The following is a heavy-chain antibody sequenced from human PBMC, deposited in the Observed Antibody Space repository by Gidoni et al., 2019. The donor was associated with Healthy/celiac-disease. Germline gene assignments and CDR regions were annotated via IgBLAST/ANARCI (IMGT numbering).Heavy chain of an antibody. CDR1: GGTFSSYT. CDR2: IIPILGIA. J-gene: IGHJ4*02. V-gene: IGHV1-69*08. D-gene: IGHD3-10*01. Sequence: QVQLVQSGAEVKKPGSSVKVSCKASGGTFSSYTISWVRQAPGKGLEWMGRIIPILGIANYAQKFQGRVTITADKSTSTAYMELSSLRSEDTAVYYCARDPYYGSGSYLFDYWGQGTLVTVSS. CDR3: ARDPYYGSGSYLFDY.